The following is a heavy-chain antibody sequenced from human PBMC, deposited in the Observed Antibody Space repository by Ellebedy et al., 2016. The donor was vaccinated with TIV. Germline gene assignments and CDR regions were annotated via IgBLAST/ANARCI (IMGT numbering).Heavy chain of an antibody. V-gene: IGHV3-23*01. CDR3: ARDPVGVGPAFDV. J-gene: IGHJ3*01. CDR2: ITESGGNT. Sequence: GESLKISCAASGLTFSSHAMSWVRQAPGKGLEWVSSITESGGNTYYADSVKGRFPISRDNSTDTLYLQMNSLRAEDTAIYYCARDPVGVGPAFDVWGQGTMVTVSS. D-gene: IGHD4-23*01. CDR1: GLTFSSHA.